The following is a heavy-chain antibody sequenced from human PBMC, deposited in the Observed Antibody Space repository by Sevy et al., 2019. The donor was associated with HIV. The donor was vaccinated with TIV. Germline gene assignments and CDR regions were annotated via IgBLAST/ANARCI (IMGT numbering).Heavy chain of an antibody. J-gene: IGHJ6*02. Sequence: GGSLRLSCAASRFSLTTSDMHWVRQAPGKGLEWVAYVQNDGSNKYYADSVRDRFTISRDSPKNTLYLQMNSLRDEDTAIYYCARGRKTTEEWLEELDYYYGLDVWGQGTTVTVSS. CDR2: VQNDGSNK. CDR1: RFSLTTSD. CDR3: ARGRKTTEEWLEELDYYYGLDV. D-gene: IGHD2-8*01. V-gene: IGHV3-30*02.